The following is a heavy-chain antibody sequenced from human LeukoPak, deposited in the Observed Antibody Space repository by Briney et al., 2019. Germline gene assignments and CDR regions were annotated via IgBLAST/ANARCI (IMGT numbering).Heavy chain of an antibody. CDR2: ISGSGGRT. Sequence: GGSLRLSCAASGFSFNSYAMTWVRQAPGKGLEWVSGISGSGGRTYYADSVKGRFTISRDNSKNTLYLQMNSLRGEDTAVYYCAKDTSWAGGVRGGSFDYWGQGTLVTVSS. J-gene: IGHJ4*02. CDR3: AKDTSWAGGVRGGSFDY. D-gene: IGHD2-8*02. V-gene: IGHV3-23*01. CDR1: GFSFNSYA.